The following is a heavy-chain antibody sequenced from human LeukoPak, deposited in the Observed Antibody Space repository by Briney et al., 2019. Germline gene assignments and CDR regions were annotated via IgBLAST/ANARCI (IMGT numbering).Heavy chain of an antibody. CDR3: ARGPPGRVYDSSKRGLFDP. CDR1: GYTFTNYY. Sequence: ASVKVSCKASGYTFTNYYIHWVRQAPGQGLEWMGIINPSGGSTNYAQKFQGRVTMTRDTSTSTVFMELSSLRSEDTAVYFCARGPPGRVYDSSKRGLFDPWGQGTLVTVSS. V-gene: IGHV1-46*01. D-gene: IGHD3-22*01. CDR2: INPSGGST. J-gene: IGHJ5*02.